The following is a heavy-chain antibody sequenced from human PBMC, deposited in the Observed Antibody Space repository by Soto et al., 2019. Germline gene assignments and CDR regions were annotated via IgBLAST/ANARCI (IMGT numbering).Heavy chain of an antibody. CDR1: GFTFSSYS. CDR2: ISSASSYT. J-gene: IGHJ4*02. CDR3: ARVKTGSSAGIGSPADY. Sequence: EVQLVESGGGLVKPGGSLRLSCAASGFTFSSYSMNWVRQAPGKGLEWVSSISSASSYTYYADSVKGRFTISRDNAKNSLFLQMNSLRAADTAVYYCARVKTGSSAGIGSPADYWGQGTLVTVSS. V-gene: IGHV3-21*01. D-gene: IGHD2-15*01.